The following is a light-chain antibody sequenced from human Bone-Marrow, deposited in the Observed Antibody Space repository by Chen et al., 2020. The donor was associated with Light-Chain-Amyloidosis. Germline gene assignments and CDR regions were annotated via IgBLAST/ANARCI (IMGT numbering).Light chain of an antibody. CDR1: SSDVGGYNY. CDR3: SSYGGSNNLL. V-gene: IGLV2-8*01. J-gene: IGLJ2*01. CDR2: EVT. Sequence: QSALTQPPSASGSPGQSVTLSCDGTSSDVGGYNYVSWYQQHPGKAPKLMIYEVTKRPSGVPDRFSGSKSGNTASLTVSGLQAEDEADYYCSSYGGSNNLLFGGGTKVTVL.